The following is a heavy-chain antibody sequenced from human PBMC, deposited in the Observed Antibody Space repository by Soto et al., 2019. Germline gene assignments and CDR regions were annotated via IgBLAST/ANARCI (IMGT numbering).Heavy chain of an antibody. CDR1: GYTFTSYS. CDR2: INPSGGST. J-gene: IGHJ5*02. Sequence: QVQLVQSGAVVKKPWASVKVSCKASGYTFTSYSMHWVRQAPGQGLEWMGIINPSGGSTSYAQKFQGRVTMTRDTSTSTVYMELSSLRSEDTAVYYCARDHINRNWFDPWGQGTLVTVSS. CDR3: ARDHINRNWFDP. V-gene: IGHV1-46*01. D-gene: IGHD2-8*01.